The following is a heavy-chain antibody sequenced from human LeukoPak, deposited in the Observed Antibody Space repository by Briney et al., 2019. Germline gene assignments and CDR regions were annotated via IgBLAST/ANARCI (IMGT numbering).Heavy chain of an antibody. Sequence: GGSLRLSCAASGLTVSSSCRSWVRQAPGKGLEWVSIIYNDGSTYYADSMKGRFTISRDNSKNTLYLQVNSLRAEDTAMYYCARNILFAFDIWGQGTMVTVSS. J-gene: IGHJ3*02. CDR2: IYNDGST. CDR3: ARNILFAFDI. V-gene: IGHV3-53*01. CDR1: GLTVSSSC.